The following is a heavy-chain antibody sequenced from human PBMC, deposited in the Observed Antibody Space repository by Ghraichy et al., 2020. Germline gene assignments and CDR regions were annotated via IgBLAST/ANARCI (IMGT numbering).Heavy chain of an antibody. V-gene: IGHV3-15*07. Sequence: LSLTCAASGFTFSNAWMNWVRQAPGKGLEWVGRIKSKTDGGTTDYAAPLKGRFTISRDDSKNTLYLQMNSLKTEDTAVYYCTRYDLGSAFDIWGQGTMVTVSS. CDR2: IKSKTDGGTT. J-gene: IGHJ3*02. CDR3: TRYDLGSAFDI. D-gene: IGHD1-1*01. CDR1: GFTFSNAW.